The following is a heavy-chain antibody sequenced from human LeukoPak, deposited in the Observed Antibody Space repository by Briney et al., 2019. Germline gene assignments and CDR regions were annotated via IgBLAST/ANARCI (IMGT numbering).Heavy chain of an antibody. CDR1: GYTFTSYG. CDR2: ISAYNGNT. V-gene: IGHV1-18*01. Sequence: GASVKVSCKASGYTFTSYGISWVRQAPGQGVEWMGWISAYNGNTNYAQKLQGRVTMTTDTSTSTAYMGLRSLRSDDTAVYYCARVRDYYDSSGYYPWGEGTLVTVSS. D-gene: IGHD3-22*01. J-gene: IGHJ5*02. CDR3: ARVRDYYDSSGYYP.